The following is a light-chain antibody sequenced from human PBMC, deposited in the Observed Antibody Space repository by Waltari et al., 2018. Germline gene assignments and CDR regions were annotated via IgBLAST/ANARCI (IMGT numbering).Light chain of an antibody. CDR3: HLYGSSPRT. CDR2: GAS. CDR1: QSASSRY. J-gene: IGKJ1*01. Sequence: VLPQSQGTLSLSPGERATLSCRASQSASSRYLAWYQQKSGQAPRLLIYGASSRATGIPDRFSGSASGTDFTLTISRLEPEDFAVYYCHLYGSSPRTFGQGTKVELK. V-gene: IGKV3-20*01.